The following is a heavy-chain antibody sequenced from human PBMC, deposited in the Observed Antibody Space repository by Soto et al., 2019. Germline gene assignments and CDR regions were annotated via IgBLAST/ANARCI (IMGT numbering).Heavy chain of an antibody. CDR2: IKQDGSEK. CDR3: AKCMPYYYYYYMDV. J-gene: IGHJ6*03. CDR1: GFPFSSYW. V-gene: IGHV3-7*01. Sequence: GGSLRLSCAASGFPFSSYWMSWVRQAPGKGLEWVANIKQDGSEKYYVDSVKGRFTISRDNAKNSLYLQMNSLGAEDTAVYYCAKCMPYYYYYYMDVWGKGTTVTVSS. D-gene: IGHD2-8*01.